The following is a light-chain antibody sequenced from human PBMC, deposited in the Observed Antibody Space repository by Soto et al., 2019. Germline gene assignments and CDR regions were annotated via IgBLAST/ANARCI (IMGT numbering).Light chain of an antibody. CDR1: SSNIGTNN. CDR2: SSN. CDR3: AAWDGSLNVVL. Sequence: QSALTQPPSASGTPGQRVTISCSGSSSNIGTNNVNWYQQFPRSAPTLLMYSSNQRPSGVPDRFSGSKSGTSASLAISGLQSEEEADYYCAAWDGSLNVVLFGGGTKVTVL. V-gene: IGLV1-44*01. J-gene: IGLJ3*02.